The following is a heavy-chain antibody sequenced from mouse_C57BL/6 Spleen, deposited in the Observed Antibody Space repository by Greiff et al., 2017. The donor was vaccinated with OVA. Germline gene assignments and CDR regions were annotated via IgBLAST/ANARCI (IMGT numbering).Heavy chain of an antibody. CDR2: IYPGNSDT. Sequence: EVQLQQSGTVLARPGASVKMSCKTSGYTFTSYWMHWVKQRPGQGLEWIGAIYPGNSDTSYNQKFKGKAKLTAVTSASTAYMELSSLTNEDSAVYYCTRWRGITPYYFDYWGQGTTLTVSS. CDR1: GYTFTSYW. D-gene: IGHD1-1*01. CDR3: TRWRGITPYYFDY. V-gene: IGHV1-5*01. J-gene: IGHJ2*01.